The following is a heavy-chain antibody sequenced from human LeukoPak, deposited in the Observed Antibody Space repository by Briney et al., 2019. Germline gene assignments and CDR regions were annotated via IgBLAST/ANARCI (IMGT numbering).Heavy chain of an antibody. V-gene: IGHV3-7*01. CDR1: GFNFRSYW. Sequence: PGGCLRLSCDGSGFNFRSYWMSWVRQAPGGGLGWVATIKQVGSETYFMESLKGGVIISRDNTKSTLCLRMSTVRAEDTAVYYCGKPYYFSSGSLTWGQGTLVTVSS. CDR2: IKQVGSET. D-gene: IGHD3-10*01. CDR3: GKPYYFSSGSLT. J-gene: IGHJ5*02.